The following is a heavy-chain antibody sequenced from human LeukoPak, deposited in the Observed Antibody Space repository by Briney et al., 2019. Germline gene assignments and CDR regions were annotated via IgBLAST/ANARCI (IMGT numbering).Heavy chain of an antibody. CDR3: ASENMGPGGGWYRLDYYYYYGMDV. V-gene: IGHV4-39*07. D-gene: IGHD6-19*01. Sequence: SETLSLTCTVSGGSISSSSYYWGWIRQPPGKGLEWIRSIYYSGSTYYNPSLKSRVTISVDTSKNQFSLKLSSVTAADTAVYYCASENMGPGGGWYRLDYYYYYGMDVWGQGTTVTVSS. CDR2: IYYSGST. CDR1: GGSISSSSYY. J-gene: IGHJ6*02.